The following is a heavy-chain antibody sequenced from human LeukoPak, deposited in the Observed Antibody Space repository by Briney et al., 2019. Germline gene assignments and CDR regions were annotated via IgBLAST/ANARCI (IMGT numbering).Heavy chain of an antibody. D-gene: IGHD4-17*01. CDR2: TGGNVGST. CDR1: GFTFGTYA. CDR3: AKDIYGDYGGFDY. Sequence: GGSLRLSCAASGFTFGTYAMSWVRQAPGKGLEWVSGTGGNVGSTYYADSVKGRFTVSRDNSKNTLYLQMNSLRAEDTAVYYCAKDIYGDYGGFDYWGQGTLVTVSS. J-gene: IGHJ4*02. V-gene: IGHV3-23*01.